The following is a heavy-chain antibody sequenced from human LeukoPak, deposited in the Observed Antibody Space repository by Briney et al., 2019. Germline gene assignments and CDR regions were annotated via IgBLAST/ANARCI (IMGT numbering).Heavy chain of an antibody. CDR3: ASRDYDILTGYYNGEYYYYGMDV. CDR1: GGTFSSYA. V-gene: IGHV1-69*13. J-gene: IGHJ6*02. D-gene: IGHD3-9*01. CDR2: IIPIFGTA. Sequence: ASAKVSCKASGGTFSSYAISWVRQAPGQGLEWMGGIIPIFGTANCAQKFQGRVTITADESTSTAYMELSSLRSEDTAVYYCASRDYDILTGYYNGEYYYYGMDVWGQGTTVTVSS.